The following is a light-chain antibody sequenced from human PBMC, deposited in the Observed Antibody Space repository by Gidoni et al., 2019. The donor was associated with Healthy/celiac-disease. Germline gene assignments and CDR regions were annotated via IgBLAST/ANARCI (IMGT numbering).Light chain of an antibody. J-gene: IGKJ2*01. V-gene: IGKV1-9*01. CDR1: QGISSY. CDR2: AAS. Sequence: DIQLTQSPSFLSASVGDSVTITCWASQGISSYSAWYQQKPGKAPKLLIYAASTLQSRVPSRFSGSGSGTEFTLTISSRQPEDFATYYCQQLNSYPYTFGQGTKLEIK. CDR3: QQLNSYPYT.